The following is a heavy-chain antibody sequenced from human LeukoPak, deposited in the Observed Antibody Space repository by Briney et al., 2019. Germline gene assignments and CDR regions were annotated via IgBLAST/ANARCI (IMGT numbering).Heavy chain of an antibody. CDR3: ARESAPRRDIAFDY. V-gene: IGHV3-7*01. D-gene: IGHD5-12*01. CDR2: INQIGIEK. Sequence: GGSLRLSCAASGFTFSKYWMIWVRQAPGKGLAWVANINQIGIEKYYVDCVQGRFTISRDNANNSLYLQMNSLRAEDTAVYYCARESAPRRDIAFDYWGQGTLVTVSS. J-gene: IGHJ4*02. CDR1: GFTFSKYW.